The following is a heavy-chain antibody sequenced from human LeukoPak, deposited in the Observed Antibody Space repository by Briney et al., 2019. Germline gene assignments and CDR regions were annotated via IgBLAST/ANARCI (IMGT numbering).Heavy chain of an antibody. Sequence: SSETLSLTCAVYGGSFSGYYWSWVRQPPGKGLEWIGEINHSGSTNYNPSLKSRVTISVDTSKNQFSLKLSSVTAADTAVYYCAREALAYYDFWNNWFDPWGQGTLVTVSS. CDR3: AREALAYYDFWNNWFDP. CDR2: INHSGST. CDR1: GGSFSGYY. D-gene: IGHD3-3*01. J-gene: IGHJ5*02. V-gene: IGHV4-34*01.